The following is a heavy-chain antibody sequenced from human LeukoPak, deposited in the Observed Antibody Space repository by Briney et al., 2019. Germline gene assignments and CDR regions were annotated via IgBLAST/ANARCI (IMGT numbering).Heavy chain of an antibody. D-gene: IGHD1-14*01. J-gene: IGHJ3*02. CDR3: ARDSGLQSGSAYDPPNLVAFDI. CDR2: IWYDGSNK. V-gene: IGHV3-33*01. CDR1: GFTFSSYG. Sequence: GGSLRLSCAASGFTFSSYGMHWVRQAPGKGLEWVAVIWYDGSNKYYADSVKGRFTISRDNSKNTLYLQMNSLRAEDTAVYYCARDSGLQSGSAYDPPNLVAFDIWGQGTMVTVSS.